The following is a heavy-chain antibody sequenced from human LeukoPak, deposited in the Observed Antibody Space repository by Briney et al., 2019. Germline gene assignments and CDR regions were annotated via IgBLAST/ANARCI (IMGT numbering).Heavy chain of an antibody. D-gene: IGHD6-13*01. CDR2: INHSGST. CDR1: GGSFSGYY. CDR3: ATPTGYSSSWYFDL. V-gene: IGHV4-34*01. J-gene: IGHJ2*01. Sequence: PSETLSLTCAVYGGSFSGYYWSWIRQPPGKGLEWIGEINHSGSTNYNPSLKSRVTISVDTSKNQFSLKLSSVTAADTAVYYCATPTGYSSSWYFDLWGRGTLVTVSS.